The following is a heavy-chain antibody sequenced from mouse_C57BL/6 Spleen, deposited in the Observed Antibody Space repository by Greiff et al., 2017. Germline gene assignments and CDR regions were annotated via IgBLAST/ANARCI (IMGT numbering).Heavy chain of an antibody. CDR3: TTGFRQLSQNYYAMDY. CDR1: GFNIKDDY. V-gene: IGHV14-4*01. Sequence: EVQLQESGAELVRPGASVKLSCTASGFNIKDDYMHWVKQRPEQGLEWIGWIDPENGDTEYASKFQGKATITADTSSNTAYLQLSSLTSEDTAVYYCTTGFRQLSQNYYAMDYWGQGTSVTVSS. D-gene: IGHD3-2*02. J-gene: IGHJ4*01. CDR2: IDPENGDT.